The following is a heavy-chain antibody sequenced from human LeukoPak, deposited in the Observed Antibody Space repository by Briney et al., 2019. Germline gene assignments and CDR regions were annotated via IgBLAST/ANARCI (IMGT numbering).Heavy chain of an antibody. Sequence: SETLSLTCTVSGGSLSSNYWSWVRQPAGRGLEWIGRFYISGSTKYNPSLKSRVTMSIDTSKNQFSLELTSVTAADTAVYYCARDARLHYYFDYWGQGTLVTVSS. CDR1: GGSLSSNY. J-gene: IGHJ4*02. CDR2: FYISGST. D-gene: IGHD4-11*01. CDR3: ARDARLHYYFDY. V-gene: IGHV4-4*07.